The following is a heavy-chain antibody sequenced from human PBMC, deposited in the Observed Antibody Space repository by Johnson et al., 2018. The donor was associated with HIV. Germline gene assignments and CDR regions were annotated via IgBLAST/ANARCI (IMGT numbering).Heavy chain of an antibody. CDR1: GFTVSSNY. Sequence: VQLVESGGGVVQPGGSLRLSCAASGFTVSSNYMSWVRQSPGKGLEWVSVIYSGGNTYYADSVKGRFTISRDNSKNTLYLQMNSLRAEDTAVYYCAKDHIVVVTAKDAFDIWGQGTMVTVSS. CDR3: AKDHIVVVTAKDAFDI. V-gene: IGHV3-66*02. CDR2: IYSGGNT. J-gene: IGHJ3*02. D-gene: IGHD2-21*02.